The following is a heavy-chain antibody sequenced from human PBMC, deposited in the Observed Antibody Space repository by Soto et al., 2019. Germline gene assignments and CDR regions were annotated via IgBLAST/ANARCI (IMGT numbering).Heavy chain of an antibody. V-gene: IGHV4-4*02. CDR2: IHHSGRT. D-gene: IGHD2-8*01. CDR1: SGSISDDHW. J-gene: IGHJ4*02. Sequence: ASETLSLTCAVFSGSISDDHWWSWVRQPPGKGLEWIGEIHHSGRTTYNPSLASRVTISVDKSKNQFLLKLNSVTAADTAVYYCATNGYHSCDYWGQGILVTVSS. CDR3: ATNGYHSCDY.